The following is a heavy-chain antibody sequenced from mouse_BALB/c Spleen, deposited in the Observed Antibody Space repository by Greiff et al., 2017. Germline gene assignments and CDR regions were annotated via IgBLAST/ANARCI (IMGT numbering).Heavy chain of an antibody. CDR2: ISSGGSYT. CDR3: ARRAVVEYFDV. CDR1: GFTFSSYG. V-gene: IGHV5-6*02. Sequence: EVKLVESGGDLVKPGGSLSLSCAASGFTFSSYGMSWVRQTPDKRLEWVATISSGGSYTYYPDSVTGRFTISRDNAKNTLYLQMSSLKSEDTAMYYSARRAVVEYFDVWGAGTTVTVSS. D-gene: IGHD1-1*01. J-gene: IGHJ1*01.